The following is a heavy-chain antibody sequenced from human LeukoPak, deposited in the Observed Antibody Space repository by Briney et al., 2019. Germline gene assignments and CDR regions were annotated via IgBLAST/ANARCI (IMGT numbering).Heavy chain of an antibody. CDR3: AKRMIRGVNQDAFDL. D-gene: IGHD3-10*01. J-gene: IGHJ3*01. CDR1: GFTFSRYA. Sequence: PGGSLRLSCAASGFTFSRYAMSWVRQAPGKGLEWVSAVSGSGGSTYYADSVKGLFTISRDNSKNTLYLQMNSLRAEDTAVYYFAKRMIRGVNQDAFDLWGQGTMVTVS. CDR2: VSGSGGST. V-gene: IGHV3-23*01.